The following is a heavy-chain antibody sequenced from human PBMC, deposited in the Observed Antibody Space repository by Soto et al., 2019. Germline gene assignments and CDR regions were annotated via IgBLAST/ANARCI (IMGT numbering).Heavy chain of an antibody. D-gene: IGHD1-7*01. V-gene: IGHV3-11*06. CDR3: ARVPLMGLELGTSYLQH. Sequence: QVQLVESGGGLVKPGGSLRLSCAASGFTFSDYYMSWIRQAPGKGLEWVSYISSSSSYTNYADSVKGRFTISRDNAKNSLYLQMNSLRAEDTAVYYCARVPLMGLELGTSYLQHWGQGTLVTVSS. J-gene: IGHJ1*01. CDR2: ISSSSSYT. CDR1: GFTFSDYY.